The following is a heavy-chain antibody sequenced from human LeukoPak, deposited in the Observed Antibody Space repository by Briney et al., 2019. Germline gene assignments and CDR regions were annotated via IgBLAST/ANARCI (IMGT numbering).Heavy chain of an antibody. Sequence: GGSLRLFCSASGFTFSSYAIHWVRQAPGKGPEYVSGINYDGGSTYDADPVKGRFTISRDNSKNKVYLQMSSLRADDTAVYYCVKDQAGVGDYWGQGTLVTVSS. D-gene: IGHD3-3*01. CDR1: GFTFSSYA. CDR2: INYDGGST. CDR3: VKDQAGVGDY. J-gene: IGHJ4*02. V-gene: IGHV3-64D*06.